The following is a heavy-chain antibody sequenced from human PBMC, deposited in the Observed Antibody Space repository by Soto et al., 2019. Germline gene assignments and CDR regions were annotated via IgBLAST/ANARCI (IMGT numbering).Heavy chain of an antibody. CDR3: ARDLTYGY. Sequence: PSETLSLTCTVSGGSISSYYWSWIRQPPGKGLEWIGYICYSGSTNYNPSLKSRVTISVDTSKNQFSLKLSSVTAADTAVYYCARDLTYGYWGQGTLVTVSS. J-gene: IGHJ4*02. CDR1: GGSISSYY. D-gene: IGHD2-8*01. V-gene: IGHV4-59*01. CDR2: ICYSGST.